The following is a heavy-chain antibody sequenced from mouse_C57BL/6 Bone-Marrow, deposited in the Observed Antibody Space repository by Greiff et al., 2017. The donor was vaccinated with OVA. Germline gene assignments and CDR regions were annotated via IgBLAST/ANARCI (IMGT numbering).Heavy chain of an antibody. J-gene: IGHJ4*01. CDR1: GFTFSDYG. CDR2: ISNLAYSI. V-gene: IGHV5-15*01. D-gene: IGHD2-3*01. Sequence: EVQLVESGGGLVQPGGSLKLSCAASGFTFSDYGMAWVRQAPRKGPEWVAFISNLAYSIYYADTVTGRFTISRENATNTLYLEMSSLRSEDTAMYYCARRYILDDGYPDYYAMDYWGQGTSVTVSS. CDR3: ARRYILDDGYPDYYAMDY.